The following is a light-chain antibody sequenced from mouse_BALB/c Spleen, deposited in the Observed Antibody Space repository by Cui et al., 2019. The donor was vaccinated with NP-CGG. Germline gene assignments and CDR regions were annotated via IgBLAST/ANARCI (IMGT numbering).Light chain of an antibody. CDR1: TGAVTTSNY. V-gene: IGLV1*01. Sequence: QAVVTQEPALTTSPGETVTLTCRSSTGAVTTSNYANWVQEKPDHLFTGLIGGTNNRVPGVSARFSGSLIGDKAALTITGAQTEDEAIYFCALWYSNHWVFGRGTKLTVL. J-gene: IGLJ1*01. CDR3: ALWYSNHWV. CDR2: GTN.